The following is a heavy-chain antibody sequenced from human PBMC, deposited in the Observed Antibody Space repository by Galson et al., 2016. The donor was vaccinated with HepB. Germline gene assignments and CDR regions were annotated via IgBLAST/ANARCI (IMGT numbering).Heavy chain of an antibody. D-gene: IGHD6-13*01. CDR1: GFTNDY. J-gene: IGHJ4*02. V-gene: IGHV1-46*01. Sequence: SVKVSCKASGFTNDYIHWVRQAPGQGPEWMGIINPNGDTTTYAQKFQGRVSMTRDTSTSTVYMELSSLRSEDTAVYYCARGGGIEEWLPLDCWGQGTLVTVSS. CDR3: ARGGGIEEWLPLDC. CDR2: INPNGDTT.